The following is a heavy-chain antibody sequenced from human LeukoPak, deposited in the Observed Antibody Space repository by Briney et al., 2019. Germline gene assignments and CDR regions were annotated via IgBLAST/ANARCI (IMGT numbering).Heavy chain of an antibody. CDR1: GFTFNNYW. Sequence: GGSLRLSCAASGFTFNNYWLTWVRQAPGKGLEWVSSISSSSSYIYYADSVKGRFTISRDNAKNSLYLQMNSLRAEDTAVYYCAREDGYNAWGDAFDIWGQGTMVTVSS. V-gene: IGHV3-21*01. CDR2: ISSSSSYI. J-gene: IGHJ3*02. D-gene: IGHD5-24*01. CDR3: AREDGYNAWGDAFDI.